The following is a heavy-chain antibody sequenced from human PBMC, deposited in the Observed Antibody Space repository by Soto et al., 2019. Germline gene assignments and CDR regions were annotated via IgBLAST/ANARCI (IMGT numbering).Heavy chain of an antibody. D-gene: IGHD6-13*01. CDR2: ISAYNGNT. V-gene: IGHV1-18*03. J-gene: IGHJ6*02. CDR3: ATPRDSSSWYYYYYGMDV. CDR1: GYTFTSYG. Sequence: ASVKVSCKASGYTFTSYGISWVRQAPGQGLEWMGWISAYNGNTNYAQKLQGRVTMTTDTSTSTAYMELRRLRSDDMAVYYCATPRDSSSWYYYYYGMDVWGQGTTVTVSS.